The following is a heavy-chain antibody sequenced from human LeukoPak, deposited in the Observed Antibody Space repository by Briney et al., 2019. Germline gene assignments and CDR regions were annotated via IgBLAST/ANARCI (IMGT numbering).Heavy chain of an antibody. V-gene: IGHV1-69*01. J-gene: IGHJ4*02. CDR3: ARRGDDYGDYGHYFDY. Sequence: SVKVSCKASGGTFSSYAISWVRQAPGQGLEWMGGIIPIFGTANYAQKFQGRVTITADESTSTAYMELSSPRSEDTAVYYCARRGDDYGDYGHYFDYWGQGTLVTVSS. CDR2: IIPIFGTA. D-gene: IGHD4-17*01. CDR1: GGTFSSYA.